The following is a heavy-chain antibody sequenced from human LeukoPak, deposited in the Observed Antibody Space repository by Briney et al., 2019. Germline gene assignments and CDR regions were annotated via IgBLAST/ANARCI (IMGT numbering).Heavy chain of an antibody. J-gene: IGHJ6*02. CDR3: ARVVQRDAHYYYHAMDV. D-gene: IGHD2-2*01. CDR1: GGTFSNYG. Sequence: SVNVSCKTSGGTFSNYGFSWVRQAPGQGPEGMGRIIPMFGITNYAQKFQGRVTITADKSTSTAYMEVSSLRSEDTAVYYCARVVQRDAHYYYHAMDVWGQGTTVTVSS. CDR2: IIPMFGIT. V-gene: IGHV1-69*04.